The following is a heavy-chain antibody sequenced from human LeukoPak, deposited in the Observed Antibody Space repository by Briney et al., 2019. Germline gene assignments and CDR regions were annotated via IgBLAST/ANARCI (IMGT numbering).Heavy chain of an antibody. J-gene: IGHJ6*02. CDR3: ARGGSGYDTNYYYGMDV. D-gene: IGHD5-12*01. CDR2: IYYSGST. V-gene: IGHV4-30-4*01. Sequence: PSETLSLTCTVSGGSISSGDYYWSWIRQPPGKGLEWIGYIYYSGSTYYNPSLKSRVTISVDTSKNQFSLKLSSVTAADTAVYYCARGGSGYDTNYYYGMDVWGQGTRVTVSS. CDR1: GGSISSGDYY.